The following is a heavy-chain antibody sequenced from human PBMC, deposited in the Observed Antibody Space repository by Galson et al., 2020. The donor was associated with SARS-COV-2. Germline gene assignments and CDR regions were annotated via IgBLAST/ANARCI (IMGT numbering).Heavy chain of an antibody. D-gene: IGHD3-10*01. CDR3: TRDNRAMVRGVVIHNWFDS. CDR2: ISWDGGTT. Sequence: GESLKISCAASGFKFDDYTMHWVRQVPGKGLEWVSLISWDGGTTNYADSVKGRFTISRDNNKNSLFLQMNSLKTEDTALYYCTRDNRAMVRGVVIHNWFDSWGQGTRVTVSS. V-gene: IGHV3-43*01. CDR1: GFKFDDYT. J-gene: IGHJ5*01.